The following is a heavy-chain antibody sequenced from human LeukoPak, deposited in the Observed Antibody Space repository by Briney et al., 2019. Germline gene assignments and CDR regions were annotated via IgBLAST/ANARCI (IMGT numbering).Heavy chain of an antibody. Sequence: GGSLRLSCAASGFTVSSNYMSWVRQAPGKGLEWVSVIYSGGSTYYADSVKGRFTISRDNSKNTLYLQMNSLRAEDTAVYYCAREESIAAAGNAEYSYYGMDVWGQGTTVTVSS. CDR1: GFTVSSNY. V-gene: IGHV3-66*01. CDR3: AREESIAAAGNAEYSYYGMDV. J-gene: IGHJ6*02. CDR2: IYSGGST. D-gene: IGHD6-13*01.